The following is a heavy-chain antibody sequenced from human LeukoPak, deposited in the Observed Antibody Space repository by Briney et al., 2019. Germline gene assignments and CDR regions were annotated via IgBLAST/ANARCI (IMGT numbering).Heavy chain of an antibody. V-gene: IGHV5-51*01. Sequence: GESLKISCQGFGYRFTSYWIGWVRQMPGKGMEWMGVIYPGDSRIRYNPSFQGQVTISVDKSISTAYLQWVSLKASDTAMYYCACRDLTSTWSFPWGQGTLVTVSS. CDR3: ACRDLTSTWSFP. D-gene: IGHD6-13*01. J-gene: IGHJ5*02. CDR1: GYRFTSYW. CDR2: IYPGDSRI.